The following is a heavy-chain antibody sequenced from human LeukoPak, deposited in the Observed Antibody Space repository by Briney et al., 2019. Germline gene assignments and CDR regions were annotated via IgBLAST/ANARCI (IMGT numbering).Heavy chain of an antibody. J-gene: IGHJ4*02. V-gene: IGHV1-69*13. Sequence: ASVKVSCKASGGTFSSYAISWVRQAPGQGLEWMGGIIPIFDTAVYAQKFQGRVTVTADESTSAAYMDLSSLTSEDTAVYYCARDNIRGGKGIAAAGGYYWGQGTLVTVSS. CDR2: IIPIFDTA. D-gene: IGHD6-13*01. CDR1: GGTFSSYA. CDR3: ARDNIRGGKGIAAAGGYY.